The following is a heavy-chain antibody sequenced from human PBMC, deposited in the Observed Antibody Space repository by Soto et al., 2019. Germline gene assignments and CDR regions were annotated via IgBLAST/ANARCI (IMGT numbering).Heavy chain of an antibody. CDR1: DGSVSTSNYF. CDR2: IFYSGST. V-gene: IGHV4-39*01. D-gene: IGHD5-18*01. CDR3: ESKYRYGPPSDN. Sequence: SETLSLTCTVSDGSVSTSNYFWGWIRQPPGKGLEWIGSIFYSGSTYFNSSVQSRATMSVDTSKNQFSLRLTSVTAADTAVYYSESKYRYGPPSDNWGQGTLVTVSS. J-gene: IGHJ4*02.